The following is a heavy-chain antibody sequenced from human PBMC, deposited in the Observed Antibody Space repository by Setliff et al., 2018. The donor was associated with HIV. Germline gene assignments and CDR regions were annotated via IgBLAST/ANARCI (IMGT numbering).Heavy chain of an antibody. J-gene: IGHJ6*03. Sequence: PSETLSLTCTVSGGSISSGGYYWSWIRQHPGKGLEWIGYIYYSGGTYYNPSLKSRVTISVDTSKNQFSLKLSSVTAADTAVYYCARVPTNPDFYYYYMDVWGKGTTGTVSS. CDR1: GGSISSGGYY. CDR2: IYYSGGT. V-gene: IGHV4-31*03. CDR3: ARVPTNPDFYYYYMDV.